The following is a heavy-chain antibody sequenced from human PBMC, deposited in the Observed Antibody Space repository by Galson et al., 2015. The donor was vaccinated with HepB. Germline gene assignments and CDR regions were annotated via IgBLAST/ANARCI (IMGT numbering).Heavy chain of an antibody. V-gene: IGHV3-30*18. J-gene: IGHJ4*02. CDR2: ISYDGSNK. CDR3: AKDSGVVATTYLFDY. D-gene: IGHD5-12*01. CDR1: GFTFSSYG. Sequence: SLRLSCAASGFTFSSYGMHWVRQAPGKGLEWVAVISYDGSNKYYADSVKGRFTISRDNSKNTLYLQMNSLRAEDTAVYYCAKDSGVVATTYLFDYWGQGTLVTVSS.